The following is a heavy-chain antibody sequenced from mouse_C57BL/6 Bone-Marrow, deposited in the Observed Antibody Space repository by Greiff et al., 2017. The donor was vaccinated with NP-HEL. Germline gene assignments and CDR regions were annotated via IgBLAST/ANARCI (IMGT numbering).Heavy chain of an antibody. CDR1: GYTFTSYW. V-gene: IGHV1-64*01. Sequence: VQLQQPGAELVKPGASVKLSCKASGYTFTSYWMHWVKQRPGQGLEWIGMIHPNSGSTNYNEKFKSKATLNVDKSSSTAYMQLSSLTSEDSAVYYCASYYGSSFCYWYFDVWGTGTTVTVSS. CDR2: IHPNSGST. D-gene: IGHD1-1*01. CDR3: ASYYGSSFCYWYFDV. J-gene: IGHJ1*03.